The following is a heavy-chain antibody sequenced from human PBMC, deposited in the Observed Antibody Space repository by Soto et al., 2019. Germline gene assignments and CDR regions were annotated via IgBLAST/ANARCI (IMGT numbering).Heavy chain of an antibody. CDR1: GFTFSSYS. V-gene: IGHV3-48*01. Sequence: EVQLMESGGSLVQPGGSLRLSCAASGFTFSSYSMNWVRQAPGKGLEWVSYISGSSSNIYYADSVKGRFTISRDNDKNALYLHMHSQRAEDTAIYYCASLGYCNSTSCNDAFDIWGQGTMVTGS. CDR3: ASLGYCNSTSCNDAFDI. CDR2: ISGSSSNI. D-gene: IGHD2-2*01. J-gene: IGHJ3*02.